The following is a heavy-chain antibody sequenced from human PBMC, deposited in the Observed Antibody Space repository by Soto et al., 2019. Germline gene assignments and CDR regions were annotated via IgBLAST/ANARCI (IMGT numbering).Heavy chain of an antibody. CDR3: PSDKLPHRSGLYYYYAMEV. CDR2: ISSSGSTI. CDR1: GFTFSSYE. Sequence: GGSLRLSCAASGFTFSSYEMNWVRQAPGKGLEWVSYISSSGSTIYYADSVKGRFTISRDNAKNSLYLQMNSLRAEDTAVYYCPSDKLPHRSGLYYYYAMEVWGQGTTVTVS. J-gene: IGHJ6*02. V-gene: IGHV3-48*03.